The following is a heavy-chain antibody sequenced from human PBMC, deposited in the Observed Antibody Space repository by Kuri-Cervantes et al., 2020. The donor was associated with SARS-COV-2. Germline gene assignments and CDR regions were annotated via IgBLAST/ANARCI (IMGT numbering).Heavy chain of an antibody. V-gene: IGHV4-39*07. CDR3: ARRNMDV. J-gene: IGHJ6*03. CDR1: GGSISSQSYY. Sequence: GSLRLSCTVSGGSISSQSYYWGWIRQPPGKGLEWIGRIYTSGSTNYNPSLKSRVTMSVDTSKIQFSLKLSSVTAADTAVYYCARRNMDVWGKGTTVTVSS. CDR2: IYTSGST.